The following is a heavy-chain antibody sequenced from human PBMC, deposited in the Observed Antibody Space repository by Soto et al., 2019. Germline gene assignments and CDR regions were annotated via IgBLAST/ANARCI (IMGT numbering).Heavy chain of an antibody. CDR1: GFICSSYD. J-gene: IGHJ3*02. V-gene: IGHV3-23*01. Sequence: PGGSLRLSCGVSGFICSSYDMSWVRQAPGKGLEWVSTILVGGSTHYEDAVKGRFTISRDTSKNTVYLQMNSLTAGDTAVYYCAKATATSGGAFEIYGQGTMVTVSS. D-gene: IGHD1-1*01. CDR3: AKATATSGGAFEI. CDR2: ILVGGST.